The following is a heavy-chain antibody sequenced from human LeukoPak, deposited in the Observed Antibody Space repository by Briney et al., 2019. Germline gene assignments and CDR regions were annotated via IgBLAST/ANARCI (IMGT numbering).Heavy chain of an antibody. V-gene: IGHV4-4*02. D-gene: IGHD5-12*01. CDR2: IYYSGST. CDR1: GASISSSHW. CDR3: ARGGYYFDY. J-gene: IGHJ4*02. Sequence: SETLSLTCAVSGASISSSHWWSWVRQPPRKGLEWIGYIYYSGSTNYNPSLKSRVTISVDTSKNQFSLKLSSLTAADTAVYYCARGGYYFDYWGQGTLVTVSS.